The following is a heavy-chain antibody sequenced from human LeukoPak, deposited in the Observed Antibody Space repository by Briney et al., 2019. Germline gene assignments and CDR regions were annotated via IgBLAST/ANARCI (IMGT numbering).Heavy chain of an antibody. CDR3: ARAPTEIGGYYPEYFRH. CDR1: GFTFSRYW. V-gene: IGHV3-74*01. Sequence: GGSLRLSCAASGFTFSRYWMHWVRQAPGKGLVWVSRIKSDGSTNYADSVKGRFTISRDNAKNTVSLQMNSLRAEDTGVYYCARAPTEIGGYYPEYFRHWGQGTLVTVSS. CDR2: IKSDGST. D-gene: IGHD3-22*01. J-gene: IGHJ1*01.